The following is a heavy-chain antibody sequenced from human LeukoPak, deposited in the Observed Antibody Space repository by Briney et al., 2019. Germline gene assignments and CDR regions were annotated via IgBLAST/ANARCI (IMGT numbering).Heavy chain of an antibody. CDR2: IYHSGST. V-gene: IGHV4-38-2*02. J-gene: IGHJ5*02. Sequence: SETLSLTCTVSGYSISSGYYWGWIRQPPGRGLEWIGSIYHSGSTYYNPSLKSRVTISVDTSKNQFSPKLSSVTAADTAVYYCARQLFIAAAGLTLFDPWGQGTLVTVSS. CDR3: ARQLFIAAAGLTLFDP. D-gene: IGHD6-13*01. CDR1: GYSISSGYY.